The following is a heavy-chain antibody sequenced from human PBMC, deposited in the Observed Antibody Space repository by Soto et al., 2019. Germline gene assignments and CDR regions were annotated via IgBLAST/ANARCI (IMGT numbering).Heavy chain of an antibody. V-gene: IGHV3-72*01. Sequence: PGGSLRLSCAASVFTFSDHYMDWVRQAPGRGLEWIGRSRDKGSRHTTEYAPSVKDRFSISRDDSENSVYLQMNSVKSEDTAVYYCSRTRSSAWGLDASDIWGQGTTVTVSS. CDR3: SRTRSSAWGLDASDI. CDR2: SRDKGSRHTT. J-gene: IGHJ3*02. D-gene: IGHD6-25*01. CDR1: VFTFSDHY.